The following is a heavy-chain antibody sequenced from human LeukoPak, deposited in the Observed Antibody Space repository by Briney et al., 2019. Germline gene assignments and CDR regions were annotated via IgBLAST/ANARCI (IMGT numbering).Heavy chain of an antibody. CDR3: ARGDEYTSSWYES. D-gene: IGHD6-13*01. J-gene: IGHJ5*01. CDR1: GYTFTHYG. V-gene: IGHV7-4-1*02. Sequence: ASVKVSCKASGYTFTHYGINWVRQAPGQGLEWMAWINTKTGNPTYGQGFTGRFVFSLDTSVSTAYLQISSLKAEDTAVYYCARGDEYTSSWYESWGQGTLVTVSS. CDR2: INTKTGNP.